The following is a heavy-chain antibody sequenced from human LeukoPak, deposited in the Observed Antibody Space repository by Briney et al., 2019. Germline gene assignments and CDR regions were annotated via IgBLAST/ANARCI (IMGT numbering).Heavy chain of an antibody. Sequence: GGSLRLSCVASGFTFSSYWMTWVRQAPGKGLEWVSGISWNSGSIGYADSVKGRFTISRDNAKNSLYLQMNSLRAEDTALYYCAKDKDYGDYTYGMDVWGQGTTVTVSS. CDR2: ISWNSGSI. D-gene: IGHD4-17*01. J-gene: IGHJ6*02. CDR3: AKDKDYGDYTYGMDV. V-gene: IGHV3-9*01. CDR1: GFTFSSYW.